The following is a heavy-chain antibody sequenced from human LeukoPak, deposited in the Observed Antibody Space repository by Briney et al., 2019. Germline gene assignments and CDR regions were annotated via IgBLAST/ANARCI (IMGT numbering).Heavy chain of an antibody. CDR2: ISGGGSSI. J-gene: IGHJ4*02. V-gene: IGHV3-23*01. D-gene: IGHD2-2*01. Sequence: PGGFLRLSCAASGFTFSSYAMSWVRQAPGRGLEWVSVISGGGSSIHYADSVKGRFTISRDNSKNTLYLQMNGLRAEDTAVYYCTKGVIVVVPAARGFEYWGQGTRVTVSS. CDR3: TKGVIVVVPAARGFEY. CDR1: GFTFSSYA.